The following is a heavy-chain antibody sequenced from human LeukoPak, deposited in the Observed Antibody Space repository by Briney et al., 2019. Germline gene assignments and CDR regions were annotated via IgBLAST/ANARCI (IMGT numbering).Heavy chain of an antibody. J-gene: IGHJ3*02. V-gene: IGHV1-18*01. D-gene: IGHD5-24*01. CDR3: AREWLQPRGSDAFDI. CDR2: ISGYNGNT. Sequence: ASEKVSCKASGYTFTSYGISWVRQAPGQALEWLGWISGYNGNTKYVQKLQGRVTMTTDTSTSTGFMELRSLRSDDTAVYYYAREWLQPRGSDAFDIWGRGTMVTVSS. CDR1: GYTFTSYG.